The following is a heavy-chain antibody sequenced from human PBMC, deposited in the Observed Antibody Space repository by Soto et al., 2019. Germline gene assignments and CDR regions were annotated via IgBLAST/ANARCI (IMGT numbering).Heavy chain of an antibody. CDR2: ISSSSSYI. V-gene: IGHV3-21*04. D-gene: IGHD1-7*01. CDR1: GFTFSSYS. J-gene: IGHJ3*02. Sequence: GGSLRLSCAASGFTFSSYSMNWVRQAPGKGLEWVSSISSSSSYIYYADSVKGRFTISRDNAKNTLYLQMNSLRAEDTAVYYCAKGNSWSPALVLDIWGQGTMVTVSS. CDR3: AKGNSWSPALVLDI.